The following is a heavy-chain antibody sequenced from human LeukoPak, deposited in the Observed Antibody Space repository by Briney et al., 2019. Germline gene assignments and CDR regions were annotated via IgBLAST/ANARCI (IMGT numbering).Heavy chain of an antibody. Sequence: PSQTLSLTCTVSGGSISSGGYYWSWIRQHPGKGLEWIGYIYYSGCTYYNPSLKSRVTISVDTSKNQFSLKLSSVTAADTAVYYCARYYGSGSFHFDYWGQGTLVTVSS. J-gene: IGHJ4*02. CDR1: GGSISSGGYY. CDR2: IYYSGCT. CDR3: ARYYGSGSFHFDY. D-gene: IGHD3-10*01. V-gene: IGHV4-31*03.